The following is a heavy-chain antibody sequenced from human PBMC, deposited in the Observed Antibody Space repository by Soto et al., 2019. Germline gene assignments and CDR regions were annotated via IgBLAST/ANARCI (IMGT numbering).Heavy chain of an antibody. V-gene: IGHV4-59*06. CDR2: IYYSGST. CDR1: GGSISSYY. J-gene: IGHJ6*02. D-gene: IGHD3-3*01. CDR3: AGFFHYYYGMDV. Sequence: SETLSLTCTVSGGSISSYYWSWIRQPPGKGLEWIGYIYYSGSTYYNPSLKSRVTISVDTSKNQFSLKLSSVTAADTAVYYCAGFFHYYYGMDVWGQGTTVTVSS.